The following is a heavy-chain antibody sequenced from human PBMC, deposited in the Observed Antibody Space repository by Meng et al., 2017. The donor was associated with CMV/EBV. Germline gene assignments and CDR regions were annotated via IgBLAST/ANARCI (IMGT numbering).Heavy chain of an antibody. J-gene: IGHJ4*02. CDR3: AREPPGQYYDFWSGSGNFDY. Sequence: GGSLRLSCAASGFTFDDYAMHWVRQAPGKGLEWVSGISWNSGSIGYADSVKGRFTISRDNAKNSLYLQMNSLRAEDTAVYYCAREPPGQYYDFWSGSGNFDYWGQGTLVTVSS. CDR2: ISWNSGSI. CDR1: GFTFDDYA. V-gene: IGHV3-9*01. D-gene: IGHD3-3*01.